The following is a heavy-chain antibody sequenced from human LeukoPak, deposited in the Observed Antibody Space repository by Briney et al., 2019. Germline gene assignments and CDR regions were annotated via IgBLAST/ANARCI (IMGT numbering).Heavy chain of an antibody. Sequence: SETLSLTCTVSGGSISSNSDYWGWIRQPPGKGLEWIGTIYYSGSTSYNPSFKSQVIISVDTSKNQFSLKLSSVTAADTAVYYCARLLTGWFDPWGQGTLVTVSS. CDR1: GGSISSNSDY. CDR2: IYYSGST. J-gene: IGHJ5*02. V-gene: IGHV4-39*07. CDR3: ARLLTGWFDP. D-gene: IGHD7-27*01.